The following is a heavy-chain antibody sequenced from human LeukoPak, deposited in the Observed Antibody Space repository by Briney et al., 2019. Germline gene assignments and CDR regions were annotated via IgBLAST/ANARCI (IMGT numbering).Heavy chain of an antibody. CDR1: GGSISSHY. CDR2: IYYSGST. D-gene: IGHD2-2*01. J-gene: IGHJ6*03. Sequence: SETLSLPCTVSGGSISSHYWSWIRQPPGKGLEWIGYIYYSGSTNYNPSLKSRVTISVDTSKNQFSLKLSSVTAADTAVYYCARALPGYCSSTSCYYYYYMDVWGKGTTVTVSS. V-gene: IGHV4-59*11. CDR3: ARALPGYCSSTSCYYYYYMDV.